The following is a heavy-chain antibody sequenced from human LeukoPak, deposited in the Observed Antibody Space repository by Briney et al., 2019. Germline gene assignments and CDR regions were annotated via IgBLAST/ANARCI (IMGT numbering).Heavy chain of an antibody. Sequence: GGSLRLSCAASGFTFSSYAMSWVRQAPGKGLEWVSAISGSGGSTYYADSVKGRLTISRDNSKNTLYLQMNSLRAEDTAVYYCAKDSDYYDSSGYWSWDYFDYWGQGTLVTVSS. CDR1: GFTFSSYA. CDR3: AKDSDYYDSSGYWSWDYFDY. V-gene: IGHV3-23*01. CDR2: ISGSGGST. D-gene: IGHD3-22*01. J-gene: IGHJ4*02.